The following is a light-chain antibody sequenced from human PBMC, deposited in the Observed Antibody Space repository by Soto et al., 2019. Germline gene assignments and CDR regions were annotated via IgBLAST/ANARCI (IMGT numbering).Light chain of an antibody. V-gene: IGKV3D-20*02. J-gene: IGKJ5*01. CDR3: QQPSNWPSIT. CDR1: QSVSSSY. Sequence: EIVLTQSPGTLSLSPGERVTLSCRASQSVSSSYLAWYQQKLGQAPRLLIYDASSRAPGIPARFSGSGSGTDFTLTIRSLEPEDFAVYHCQQPSNWPSITLGQGTRLE. CDR2: DAS.